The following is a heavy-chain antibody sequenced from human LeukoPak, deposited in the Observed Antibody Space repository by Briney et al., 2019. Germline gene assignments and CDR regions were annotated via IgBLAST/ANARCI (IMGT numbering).Heavy chain of an antibody. V-gene: IGHV4-34*01. Sequence: PSETLSLTCAVYGGSFSGYYWSWIRQPPGKGLEWIGEIHPGGSTNYNPSLMSRVTLSLDTSKNQFSLRLSSVTAADTAVYFCARGLDTYKSGVDWGQGTLVTVSS. CDR1: GGSFSGYY. J-gene: IGHJ4*02. D-gene: IGHD3-3*01. CDR2: IHPGGST. CDR3: ARGLDTYKSGVD.